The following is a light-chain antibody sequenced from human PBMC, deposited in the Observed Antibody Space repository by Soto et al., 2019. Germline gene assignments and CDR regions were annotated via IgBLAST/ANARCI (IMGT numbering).Light chain of an antibody. CDR2: GAS. CDR3: QQYNNWPRT. Sequence: EIVMTQSPATLSVSPGERATLSCRASQSVSSNLAWYQQKPGQAPRLLIYGASTRATNIPARFSGSGSGTEFTLTISSLQSEDFAVYYCQQYNNWPRTVGQGTKVEIK. V-gene: IGKV3-15*01. J-gene: IGKJ1*01. CDR1: QSVSSN.